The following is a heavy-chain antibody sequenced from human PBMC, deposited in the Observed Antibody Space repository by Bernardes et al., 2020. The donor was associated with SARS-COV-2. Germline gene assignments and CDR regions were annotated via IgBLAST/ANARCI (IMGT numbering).Heavy chain of an antibody. CDR3: ARDYPDPAD. CDR1: EFTVSSNY. V-gene: IGHV3-66*01. D-gene: IGHD6-13*01. CDR2: IYSNDNT. Sequence: GGSLRLSCAASEFTVSSNYMSWVRQAPGKGLEWVSVIYSNDNTYYADSVKGRFTISRDNSKNTLYLQMNSLRAEDTAVYYCARDYPDPADWGQGTLVTVSS. J-gene: IGHJ4*02.